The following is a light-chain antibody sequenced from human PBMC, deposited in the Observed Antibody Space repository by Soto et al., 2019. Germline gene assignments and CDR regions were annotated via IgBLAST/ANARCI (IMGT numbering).Light chain of an antibody. CDR2: DVS. CDR3: SSYTSSSSLYV. J-gene: IGLJ1*01. CDR1: SSDVGGYNY. V-gene: IGLV2-14*01. Sequence: ALTQPASVSGSPGQSITISCTGTSSDVGGYNYVSWYQQHPGKAPKLMIYDVSNRPSGVSNRFSGSKSGNTASLTISGLQAEDEADYYCSSYTSSSSLYVFGTGTKVTVL.